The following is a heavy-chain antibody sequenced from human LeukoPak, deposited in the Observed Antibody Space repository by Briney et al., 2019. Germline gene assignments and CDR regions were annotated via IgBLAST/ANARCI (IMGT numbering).Heavy chain of an antibody. Sequence: GGSLRLSCAASGLTFSSYWMTWVRQAPGKGLEWGATIKYDGSETYYVDSVRGRFSISRDNAKNSLYLQMNSLRAEDTAVYYCARDSTLSNYWGQGTLVTVSS. CDR2: IKYDGSET. CDR1: GLTFSSYW. D-gene: IGHD3-16*01. J-gene: IGHJ4*02. CDR3: ARDSTLSNY. V-gene: IGHV3-7*04.